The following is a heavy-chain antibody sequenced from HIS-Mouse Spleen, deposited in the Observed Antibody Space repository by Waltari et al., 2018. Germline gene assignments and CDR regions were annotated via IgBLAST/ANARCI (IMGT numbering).Heavy chain of an antibody. Sequence: QLQLQESGPGLVKPSETLSLTCPASGGSISRSSYSWGWIRQPPGKGLEWIGSIYYSGSTYYNPSLKSRVTISVDTSKNQFSLKLSSVTAADTAVYYCAREIPYSSSWYDWYFDLWGRGTLVTVSS. D-gene: IGHD6-13*01. V-gene: IGHV4-39*07. CDR1: GGSISRSSYS. CDR2: IYYSGST. J-gene: IGHJ2*01. CDR3: AREIPYSSSWYDWYFDL.